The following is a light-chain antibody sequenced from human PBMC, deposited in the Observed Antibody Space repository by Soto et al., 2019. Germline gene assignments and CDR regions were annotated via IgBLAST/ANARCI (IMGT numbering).Light chain of an antibody. CDR1: SSDVGSYNL. CDR2: EGS. V-gene: IGLV2-23*01. CDR3: CSYAGSRV. Sequence: QSVLTQPASVSGSPGQSITISCTGTSSDVGSYNLVSWYQQHPGKALKLMIYEGSKRPSGVSNRFSGSKSGNTASLTISGLHAEDEADYYCCSYAGSRVFGGGTKLTVL. J-gene: IGLJ3*02.